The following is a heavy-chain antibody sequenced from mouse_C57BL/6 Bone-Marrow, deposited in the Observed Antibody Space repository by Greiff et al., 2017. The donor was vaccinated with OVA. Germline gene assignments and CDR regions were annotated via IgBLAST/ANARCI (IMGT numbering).Heavy chain of an antibody. CDR2: ISDGGSYT. Sequence: EVQLVESGGGLVKPGGSLKLSCAASGFTFSSYAMSWVRQTPEKRLEWVATISDGGSYTYYPDNVKGRFTISRDNAKNNLYLQMSHLKSEDTAMYYCARESYYDREGYFDVWGTGTTVTVSS. V-gene: IGHV5-4*01. CDR3: ARESYYDREGYFDV. D-gene: IGHD1-1*01. CDR1: GFTFSSYA. J-gene: IGHJ1*03.